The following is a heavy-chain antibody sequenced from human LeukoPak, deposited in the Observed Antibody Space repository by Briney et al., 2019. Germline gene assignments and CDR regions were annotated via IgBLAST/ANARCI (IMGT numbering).Heavy chain of an antibody. CDR3: ARRGYSYGYFDY. V-gene: IGHV4-59*08. CDR1: GGSISSYY. J-gene: IGHJ4*02. CDR2: IYYSGST. D-gene: IGHD5-18*01. Sequence: PSETLSLTCTDSGGSISSYYWSWIRQPPGKGLEWIGYIYYSGSTNYNPSLKSRVTISVDTSKNQFSLKLSSVTAADTAVYYCARRGYSYGYFDYWGQGTLVTVPS.